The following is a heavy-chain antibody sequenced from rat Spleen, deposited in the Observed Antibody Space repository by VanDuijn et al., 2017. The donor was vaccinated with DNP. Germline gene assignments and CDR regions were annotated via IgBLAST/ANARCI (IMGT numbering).Heavy chain of an antibody. Sequence: QVQLKESGPGLVQPSQTLSLTCTVPGFSLTDYSVHWVRQPPGKGLEWLGRIRANGITDYNSGLKSRLSLSRDTSKSQVLLKLNSLQTEDTAIYFCTREGTMMTVGFLDYWGRGVLVTVSS. V-gene: IGHV2-19*01. D-gene: IGHD1-12*01. CDR3: TREGTMMTVGFLDY. CDR2: IRANGIT. CDR1: GFSLTDYS. J-gene: IGHJ2*01.